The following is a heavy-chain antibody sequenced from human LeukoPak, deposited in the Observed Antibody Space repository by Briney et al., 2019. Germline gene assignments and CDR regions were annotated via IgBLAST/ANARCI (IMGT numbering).Heavy chain of an antibody. D-gene: IGHD6-19*01. V-gene: IGHV3-53*01. CDR3: ARDSSGFDY. CDR2: IYSGGST. Sequence: GGPLRLSCAPSGFTVRSNYMSWVPQPPGKGLEWVSVIYSGGSTYYADSVKGRFTISRDNSKNTLYLQMNSLRAEDTAVYYCARDSSGFDYWGQGTLVTVSS. CDR1: GFTVRSNY. J-gene: IGHJ4*02.